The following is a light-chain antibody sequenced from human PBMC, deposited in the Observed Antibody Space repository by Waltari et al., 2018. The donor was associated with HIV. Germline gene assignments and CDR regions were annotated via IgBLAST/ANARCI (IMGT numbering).Light chain of an antibody. CDR3: QSADSSGTWV. CDR1: ALPKQY. CDR2: KDT. V-gene: IGLV3-25*03. Sequence: SYDLTQPPSVSVSPGQTARITCSGDALPKQYAYWYHQKPGQAPVLVIYKDTERPSGIPERLSGSSSGTTVTLTISGVQAEDEADYYCQSADSSGTWVFGGGTKLTVL. J-gene: IGLJ3*02.